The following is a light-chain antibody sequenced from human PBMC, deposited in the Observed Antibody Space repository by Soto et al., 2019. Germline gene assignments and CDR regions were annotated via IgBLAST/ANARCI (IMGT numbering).Light chain of an antibody. CDR3: QQYNIWPQT. CDR1: QSLRSS. CDR2: GAS. Sequence: VMTQSPATLSVSPGERATLSCRASQSLRSSLAWYQQKPGQAPRLLIYGASTRATGIPARFSGSGSGTEFTLTISSLQSEDFEVYFCQQYNIWPQTVGQGTKVDIK. V-gene: IGKV3-15*01. J-gene: IGKJ1*01.